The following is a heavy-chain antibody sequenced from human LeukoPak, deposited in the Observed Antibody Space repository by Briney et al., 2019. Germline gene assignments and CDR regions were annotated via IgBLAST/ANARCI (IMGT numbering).Heavy chain of an antibody. D-gene: IGHD6-19*01. CDR2: IIPIFGTA. CDR3: ARDGDSSGWYEADY. V-gene: IGHV1-69*05. J-gene: IGHJ4*02. CDR1: GGTFSGYA. Sequence: ASVKVSCKASGGTFSGYAISWVRQAPGQGLEWMGRIIPIFGTANYAQKFQGRVTITTDESTSTAYMELGSLRSEDTAVYYCARDGDSSGWYEADYWGQGTLVTVSS.